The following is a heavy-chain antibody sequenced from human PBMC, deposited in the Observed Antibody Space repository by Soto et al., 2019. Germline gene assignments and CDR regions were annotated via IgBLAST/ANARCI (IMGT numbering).Heavy chain of an antibody. CDR2: IIPIFGTA. CDR3: ARVREHDFWSGYSSVYYYYGMDV. CDR1: GGTFSSYA. D-gene: IGHD3-3*01. Sequence: QVQLVQSGAEVKKPGSSVKVSCKASGGTFSSYAISWVRQAPGQGLEWMGGIIPIFGTANYAQKFQGRVTITADESTSTAYMELSSLRSEDTAVYYCARVREHDFWSGYSSVYYYYGMDVWGQWTTVTVSS. V-gene: IGHV1-69*01. J-gene: IGHJ6*02.